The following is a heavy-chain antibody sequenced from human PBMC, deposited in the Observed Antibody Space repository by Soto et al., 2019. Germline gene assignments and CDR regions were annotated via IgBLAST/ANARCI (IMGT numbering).Heavy chain of an antibody. CDR2: IIPIFGTA. Sequence: KVSCKASGGTFSSYAISWVRQAPGQGLEWMGGIIPIFGTANYAQKFQGRVTITADESTSTAYLQMNSLKTEDSAVYYCTRAESPNIAYFFDYWGQGTLVTVSS. J-gene: IGHJ4*02. CDR3: TRAESPNIAYFFDY. CDR1: GGTFSSYA. V-gene: IGHV1-69*01.